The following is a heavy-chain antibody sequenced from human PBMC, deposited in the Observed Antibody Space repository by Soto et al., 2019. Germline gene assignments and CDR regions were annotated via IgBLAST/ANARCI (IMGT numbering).Heavy chain of an antibody. CDR1: GFTFSDYY. D-gene: IGHD3-22*01. CDR2: ISSSDNII. V-gene: IGHV3-11*01. CDR3: ARDLGYYDSSGYFDY. Sequence: LRLSCAASGFTFSDYYMSWIRQAPGKGLEWVSYISSSDNIIYYADSVKGRFTISRDNAKNSLYLQVNSLRAEDTAVYYCARDLGYYDSSGYFDYWGQGTLVTVSS. J-gene: IGHJ4*02.